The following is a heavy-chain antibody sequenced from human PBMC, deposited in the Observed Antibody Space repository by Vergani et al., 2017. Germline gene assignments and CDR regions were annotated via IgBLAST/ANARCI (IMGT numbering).Heavy chain of an antibody. Sequence: QVQLQESGPGLVKPSETLSLTCTVSGGSISSYYWNWIRQPAGKGLEWIGRIYTSGSTNYNPSLESRVTMSVDTSKSQFPLKLSSVTAADTAVDYCARHAGRRQLNGAFDYWGQGTLVTVSS. CDR1: GGSISSYY. CDR3: ARHAGRRQLNGAFDY. D-gene: IGHD5-24*01. J-gene: IGHJ4*02. V-gene: IGHV4-4*07. CDR2: IYTSGST.